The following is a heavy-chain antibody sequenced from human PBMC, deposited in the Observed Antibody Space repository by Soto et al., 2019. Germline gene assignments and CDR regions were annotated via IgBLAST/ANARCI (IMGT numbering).Heavy chain of an antibody. CDR3: AKSYVSGSRPFDY. CDR2: IIPMLGMS. D-gene: IGHD3-10*02. Sequence: QVQLVQSGAEVKKPGSSVKVSCKASGDTFNFYTISWVRQAPGQGLEWMGRIIPMLGMSNYAQKFQDRVTIIADKSTSTAYMQLSSLRSEDTAIYYCAKSYVSGSRPFDYWGQGTLVTVSS. CDR1: GDTFNFYT. V-gene: IGHV1-69*02. J-gene: IGHJ4*02.